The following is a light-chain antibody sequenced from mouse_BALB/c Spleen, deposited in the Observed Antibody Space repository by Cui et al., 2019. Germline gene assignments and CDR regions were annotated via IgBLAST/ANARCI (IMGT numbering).Light chain of an antibody. J-gene: IGKJ2*01. Sequence: DIKRIQSPSSTYASLGERATITSKTGQYINSYLSWFQQKPRKSPKTLIYRANRLVDGVPSRFSGSGSGQDYSLTISSLEYEDMGIYYCLQYDEFPYTFGGGTKLEIK. CDR3: LQYDEFPYT. CDR2: RAN. V-gene: IGKV14-111*01. CDR1: QYINSY.